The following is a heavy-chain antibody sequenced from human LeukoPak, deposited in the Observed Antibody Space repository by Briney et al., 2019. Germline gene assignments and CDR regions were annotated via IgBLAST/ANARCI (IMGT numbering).Heavy chain of an antibody. V-gene: IGHV3-23*01. D-gene: IGHD4-17*01. CDR2: ISGSGRST. CDR1: GFNFSNFG. J-gene: IGHJ4*02. Sequence: PGGSLRLSCTVSGFNFSNFGMSWVRQSPGKGLEWVSVISGSGRSTNYTDSMKGWFIISRDNSQNTLFLQMNSLRVEDTAIYYCAKSARGDYGEGFDSWGQGTLVTVSS. CDR3: AKSARGDYGEGFDS.